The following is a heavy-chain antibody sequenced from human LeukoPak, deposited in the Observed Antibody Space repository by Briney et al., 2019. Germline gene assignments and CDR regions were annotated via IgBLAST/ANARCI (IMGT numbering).Heavy chain of an antibody. J-gene: IGHJ3*02. CDR3: ARTINVLRFLEWIYAFDI. Sequence: GGSLRLSCAASGFTFSSYAMHWVRQAPGKGLEYVSAISSNGGSTYYANSVKGRFTISRDNAKNSLYLQMNSLRAEDTAVYYCARTINVLRFLEWIYAFDIWGQGTMVTVSS. CDR1: GFTFSSYA. CDR2: ISSNGGST. D-gene: IGHD3-3*01. V-gene: IGHV3-64*01.